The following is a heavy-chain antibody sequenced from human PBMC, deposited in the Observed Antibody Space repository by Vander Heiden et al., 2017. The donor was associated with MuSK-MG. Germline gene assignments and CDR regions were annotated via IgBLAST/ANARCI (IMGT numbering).Heavy chain of an antibody. CDR2: ISYDGSNK. Sequence: QVQLVESGGGVVQPGRSLRLSCAASGFTFSSFAMHWVRQAPGKGLEWVAVISYDGSNKYYADSVKGRVTISRDNSKNTLYLQMNSRRADKPALYHCAGGGGASGIYYYYYGMDVWVEGTPGAVSS. D-gene: IGHD6-13*01. V-gene: IGHV3-30-3*01. J-gene: IGHJ6*01. CDR1: GFTFSSFA. CDR3: AGGGGASGIYYYYYGMDV.